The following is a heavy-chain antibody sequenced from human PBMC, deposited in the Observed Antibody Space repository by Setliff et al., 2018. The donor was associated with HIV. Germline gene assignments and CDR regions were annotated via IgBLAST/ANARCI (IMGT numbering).Heavy chain of an antibody. CDR2: IYHSVNT. V-gene: IGHV4-38-2*02. CDR3: ARLGMAAAGSNWFDP. Sequence: LSLTCTVSGYSISSDYYWGWIRQSPGKGLEWIGNIYHSVNTYYNPSLKSRVTISADATKNQFSLKLTSVTAADTAVSYCARLGMAAAGSNWFDPWGQGTLVTVSS. J-gene: IGHJ5*02. D-gene: IGHD6-13*01. CDR1: GYSISSDYY.